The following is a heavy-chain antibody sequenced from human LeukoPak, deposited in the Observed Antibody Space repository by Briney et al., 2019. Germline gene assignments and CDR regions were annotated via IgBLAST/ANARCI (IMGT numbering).Heavy chain of an antibody. CDR3: ARVPGVYFDFSIGFGSGWFDP. V-gene: IGHV4-38-2*02. D-gene: IGHD3-3*01. J-gene: IGHJ5*02. CDR1: GYPINIDYS. Sequence: SETLSLTCFVSGYPINIDYSWGWIRQSPRKGLEWIGVISPKGITYYNPSLRGRVSISPDTSKNQFSLRLSSMTATDTAMYYCARVPGVYFDFSIGFGSGWFDPWGQGILVTVSS. CDR2: ISPKGIT.